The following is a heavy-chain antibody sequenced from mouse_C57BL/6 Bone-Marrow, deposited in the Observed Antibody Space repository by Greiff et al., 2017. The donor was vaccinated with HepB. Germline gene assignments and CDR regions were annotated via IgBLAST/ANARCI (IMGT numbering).Heavy chain of an antibody. D-gene: IGHD2-4*01. CDR2: ISSGSSTI. CDR3: ARGILYYEYFYAMGY. CDR1: GFTFSDYG. J-gene: IGHJ4*01. V-gene: IGHV5-17*01. Sequence: EVKLVESGGGLVKPGGSLTLSCAASGFTFSDYGMHWVRQAPEKGLEWVAYISSGSSTIYYADTVKGRFTLSRDNAKNTLFLQMTSLRSEDTAMYYCARGILYYEYFYAMGYWGQGTSGTVAS.